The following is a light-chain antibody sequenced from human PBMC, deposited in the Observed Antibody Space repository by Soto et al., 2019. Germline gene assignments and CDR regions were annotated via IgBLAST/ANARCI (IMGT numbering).Light chain of an antibody. CDR1: QTVSITY. V-gene: IGKV3-20*01. J-gene: IGKJ5*01. CDR3: QQYGSSPLIS. CDR2: GAS. Sequence: EIVLKQSPATLSLSPGESATLSCRASQTVSITYLTWYQQKPGQAPRLLIFGASKRATGIPDRFSGSGSGRDFTLTISGLEPEDFAVYYCQQYGSSPLISFGQGTRLEIK.